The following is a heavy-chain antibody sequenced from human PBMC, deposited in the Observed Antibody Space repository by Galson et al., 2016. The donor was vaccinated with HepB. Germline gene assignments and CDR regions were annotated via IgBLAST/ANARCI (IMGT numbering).Heavy chain of an antibody. D-gene: IGHD6-13*01. CDR1: EFTFSSYA. J-gene: IGHJ4*02. V-gene: IGHV3-23*01. CDR3: AKDLWVRQQLAYYFDY. Sequence: SLRLSCAASEFTFSSYAMAWVRQAPGKGLEWVSGISHSGGTTYYADSVKGRLTVSRDNSKNTLYLQMSSLRAEDTAVYYRAKDLWVRQQLAYYFDYWGQGTLVTVSS. CDR2: ISHSGGTT.